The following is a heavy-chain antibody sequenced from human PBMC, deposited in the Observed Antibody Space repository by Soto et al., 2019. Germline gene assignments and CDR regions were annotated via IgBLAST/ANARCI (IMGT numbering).Heavy chain of an antibody. CDR3: AATGGHYFGLDV. Sequence: QVQLLQSGGEVKKPGASVKVSCNCSDHTFTYYGINWVRRAPGQGLEWMGWISGYNGNTKYSQKFQDRVTMSADTSTRTAFMGMRSLTSDDTAVYFCAATGGHYFGLDVWGQGTTVTVSS. CDR1: DHTFTYYG. V-gene: IGHV1-18*01. J-gene: IGHJ6*02. D-gene: IGHD2-8*02. CDR2: ISGYNGNT.